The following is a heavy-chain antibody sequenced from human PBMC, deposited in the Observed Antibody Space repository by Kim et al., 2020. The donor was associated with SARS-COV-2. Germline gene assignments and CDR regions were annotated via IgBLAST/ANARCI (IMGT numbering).Heavy chain of an antibody. CDR2: NGNT. D-gene: IGHD6-19*01. Sequence: NGNTKYAQSLQDRVTMTTDTSTNTAYMELGSLRSDDTAVYYCARDRQCGYWGQGTLVTVSS. V-gene: IGHV1-18*01. J-gene: IGHJ4*02. CDR3: ARDRQCGY.